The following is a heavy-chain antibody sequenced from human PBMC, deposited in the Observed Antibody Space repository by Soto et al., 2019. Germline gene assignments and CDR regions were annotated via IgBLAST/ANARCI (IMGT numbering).Heavy chain of an antibody. Sequence: PSETLSLTCAVYGGSFSGYYWSWIRQPPGKGLEWIGEINHSGSTYYNPSLKSRVTISVDTSKNQFSLQLNSVTAADTAVYYCASLYIAVAAVDKADYWGQGTLVTVSS. D-gene: IGHD6-19*01. CDR2: INHSGST. V-gene: IGHV4-34*01. J-gene: IGHJ4*02. CDR3: ASLYIAVAAVDKADY. CDR1: GGSFSGYY.